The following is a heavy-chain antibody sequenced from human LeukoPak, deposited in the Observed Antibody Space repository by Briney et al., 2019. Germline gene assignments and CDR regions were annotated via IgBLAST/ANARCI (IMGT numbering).Heavy chain of an antibody. J-gene: IGHJ4*02. Sequence: GGSLRLSCAASGFTLSSYGMHWVRQAPGKGLEWVAFIRYDGSNKYYADSVKGRFTISRDKSKNTLYLQMNSLRAEDTAVYYCAKDKPLGYCSSTSCRRGKNFDYWGQGTLVTVSS. CDR1: GFTLSSYG. V-gene: IGHV3-30*02. CDR2: IRYDGSNK. D-gene: IGHD2-2*01. CDR3: AKDKPLGYCSSTSCRRGKNFDY.